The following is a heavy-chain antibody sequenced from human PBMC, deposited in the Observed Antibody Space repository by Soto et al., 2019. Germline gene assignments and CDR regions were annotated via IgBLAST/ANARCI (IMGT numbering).Heavy chain of an antibody. Sequence: LVESGGGVVQPGRSLRVSCAASGFTFTSYAMHWVRQAPGKGLEWVATISYDGSKKDYADSVKGRFTISRDKSKNTLYLQMNSLRAEDTAVYYCARDRLYESNTQYYNYGMDVWGQGTTVTVSS. CDR1: GFTFTSYA. J-gene: IGHJ6*02. CDR2: ISYDGSKK. CDR3: ARDRLYESNTQYYNYGMDV. V-gene: IGHV3-30-3*01. D-gene: IGHD3-22*01.